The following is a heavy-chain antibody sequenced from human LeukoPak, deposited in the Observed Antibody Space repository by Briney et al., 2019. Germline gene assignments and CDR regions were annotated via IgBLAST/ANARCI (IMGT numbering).Heavy chain of an antibody. J-gene: IGHJ3*02. Sequence: SETLSLTCTVSGGSISSSSYYWGWIRQPPGKGLEWIGNIYYSGSIYYNPSLKSRVAISVDTSKNHFSLKLSSVTAADTAVYYCARQQWLVRGDAFDIWGQGTMVTVSS. CDR1: GGSISSSSYY. V-gene: IGHV4-39*01. CDR2: IYYSGSI. CDR3: ARQQWLVRGDAFDI. D-gene: IGHD6-19*01.